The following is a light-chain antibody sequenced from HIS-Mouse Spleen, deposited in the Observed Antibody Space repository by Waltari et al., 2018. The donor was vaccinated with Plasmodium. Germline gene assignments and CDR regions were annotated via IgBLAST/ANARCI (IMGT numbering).Light chain of an antibody. CDR1: ALPKQN. V-gene: IGLV3-25*03. Sequence: SYELTQPPSVSVSPGQTARITCPGDALPKQNAYWYQQKPGQAPVLVIDKDSERPSGIPERFSGSSSGTTVTLTISGVQAEDEADYYCQSADSSGTYVVFGGGTKLTVL. J-gene: IGLJ2*01. CDR2: KDS. CDR3: QSADSSGTYVV.